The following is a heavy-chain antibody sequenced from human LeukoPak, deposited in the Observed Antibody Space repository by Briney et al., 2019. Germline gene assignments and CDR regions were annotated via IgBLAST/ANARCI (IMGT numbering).Heavy chain of an antibody. Sequence: GGSLRLSCAASGFTFSSYEMNWVRQAPGKGLEWVSYISSSGSTIYYADSVKGRFTISRDNAKNSLYLQMNSLRAEDTAVYYCARFRTADFDIWGQGTMVTVSS. CDR2: ISSSGSTI. J-gene: IGHJ3*02. CDR1: GFTFSSYE. CDR3: ARFRTADFDI. V-gene: IGHV3-48*03. D-gene: IGHD6-25*01.